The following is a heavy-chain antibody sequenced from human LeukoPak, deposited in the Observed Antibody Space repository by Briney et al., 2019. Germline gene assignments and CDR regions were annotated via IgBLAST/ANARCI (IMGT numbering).Heavy chain of an antibody. D-gene: IGHD3-10*01. J-gene: IGHJ1*01. CDR2: IYYSGST. CDR3: ARGDGSGSYTYFQH. Sequence: SETLSLTCTVSGGSISSGDYYWSWIRQPPGKGLEWIGYIYYSGSTYYNPSLKSRVTISVDTSKSQFSLKLSSVTAADTAVYYCARGDGSGSYTYFQHWGQGTLVTVSS. CDR1: GGSISSGDYY. V-gene: IGHV4-30-4*01.